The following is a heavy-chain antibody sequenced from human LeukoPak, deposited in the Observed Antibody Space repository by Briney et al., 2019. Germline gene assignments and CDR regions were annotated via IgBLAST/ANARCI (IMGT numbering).Heavy chain of an antibody. CDR3: AKVPNYDFWTGYSLYFDY. Sequence: PGGSLRLSCAASGFTFSSYAMSWVRQAPGKGLEWVSAIRGSGGSTYYADSVKGRFTISRDNSKNTLYLQMNSLRAEDTAVYYCAKVPNYDFWTGYSLYFDYWGQGALVTVSS. V-gene: IGHV3-23*01. D-gene: IGHD3-3*01. J-gene: IGHJ4*02. CDR2: IRGSGGST. CDR1: GFTFSSYA.